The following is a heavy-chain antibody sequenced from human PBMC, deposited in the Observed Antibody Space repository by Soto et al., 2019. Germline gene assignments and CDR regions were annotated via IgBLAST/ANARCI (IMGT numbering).Heavy chain of an antibody. Sequence: QVQLVQSGPEVKKPGASVRVSCMTSGYAFTSYGVNWVRQVPGQGLEWMGWIAPHSGRTTYLPKFQGRVTITADPSTTTAYMELTSLSSDDTGLYFCARAATVSYHSAYWGQGTVVTVSA. J-gene: IGHJ4*02. V-gene: IGHV1-18*04. D-gene: IGHD3-10*01. CDR3: ARAATVSYHSAY. CDR2: IAPHSGRT. CDR1: GYAFTSYG.